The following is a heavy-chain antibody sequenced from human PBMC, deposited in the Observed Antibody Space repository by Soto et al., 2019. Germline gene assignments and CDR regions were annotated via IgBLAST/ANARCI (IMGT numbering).Heavy chain of an antibody. CDR3: ARKGTYSTVVTHFDY. D-gene: IGHD2-21*02. J-gene: IGHJ4*02. V-gene: IGHV4-31*03. Sequence: QVQLQESGPGLVKPSQTLSLSCTVSGGSISSGGYYWSWIRQHPGKGLEWIGYIYYSGSTYYNPSLKSRVTISVDTSKIQFSLYLSSVTAADTAVYYCARKGTYSTVVTHFDYWGQGTLVTVSS. CDR1: GGSISSGGYY. CDR2: IYYSGST.